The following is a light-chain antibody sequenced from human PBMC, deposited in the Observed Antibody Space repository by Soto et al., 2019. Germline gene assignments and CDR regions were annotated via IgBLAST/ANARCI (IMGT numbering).Light chain of an antibody. Sequence: EIVRTQTPAILSASTGEKATLSGRASQSVSSNLAWYQQKPGQAPRLLIYGASTRATGIPARFSGSGSGTEFTLTISSLQSEDFAVYYCQQYNKWPTFGQGTKVDIK. V-gene: IGKV3-15*01. CDR3: QQYNKWPT. J-gene: IGKJ1*01. CDR1: QSVSSN. CDR2: GAS.